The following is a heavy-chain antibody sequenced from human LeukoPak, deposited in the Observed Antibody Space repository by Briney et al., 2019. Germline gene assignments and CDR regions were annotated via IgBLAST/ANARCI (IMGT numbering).Heavy chain of an antibody. CDR2: ISDDGSNK. CDR3: ARAGAAAGTHFDY. J-gene: IGHJ4*02. D-gene: IGHD6-13*01. V-gene: IGHV3-30*01. CDR1: GFTFSSYA. Sequence: GGSLRLSCAASGFTFSSYAMHWVRQAPGKGLEWVAVISDDGSNKYYADSVKGRFTISRDNSKNTLCLQMNTLRTEDTAVYYCARAGAAAGTHFDYWGQGTLVTVSS.